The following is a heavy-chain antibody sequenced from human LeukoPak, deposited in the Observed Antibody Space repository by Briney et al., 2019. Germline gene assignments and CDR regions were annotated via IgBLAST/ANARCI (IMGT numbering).Heavy chain of an antibody. J-gene: IGHJ4*02. D-gene: IGHD1-26*01. CDR3: ARHFWELHLFDY. CDR1: GGSISSSSYY. CDR2: IYYSGST. Sequence: PSETLSLTCTVSGGSISSSSYYRGWIRQPPGEGLEWIGSIYYSGSTYYNPSLKSRVTISVDTSKNQFSLKLSSVTAADTAVYYCARHFWELHLFDYWGQGTLVTVSS. V-gene: IGHV4-39*01.